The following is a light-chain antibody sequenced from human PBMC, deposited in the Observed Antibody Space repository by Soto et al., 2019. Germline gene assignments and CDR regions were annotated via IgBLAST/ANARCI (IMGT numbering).Light chain of an antibody. Sequence: QSALTQPASVSGSPGQSITISCTGTSSDVGGYNYVSWYQQHPGKAPKLMIYEVSNRPSGVSNRFSGSKSGKTASLTISGLQAEDEADYYCSSYTSSSTLGFGTGTKLTVL. CDR3: SSYTSSSTLG. CDR1: SSDVGGYNY. CDR2: EVS. J-gene: IGLJ1*01. V-gene: IGLV2-14*01.